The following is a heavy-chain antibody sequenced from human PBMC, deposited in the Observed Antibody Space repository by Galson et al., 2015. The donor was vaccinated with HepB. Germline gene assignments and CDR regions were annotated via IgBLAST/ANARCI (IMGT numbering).Heavy chain of an antibody. V-gene: IGHV1-2*02. CDR1: GYTFTGYY. D-gene: IGHD3-16*01. CDR3: ASAACTYTTSCSPDFP. Sequence: SCKASGYTFTGYYIHWVRQVPGQGLEWMGWINPHSGGTNYAQKSQGRVTMTRDTSISTAYMELSNLRSDDTAVYYCASAACTYTTSCSPDFPWGQGTLVIVSS. J-gene: IGHJ5*02. CDR2: INPHSGGT.